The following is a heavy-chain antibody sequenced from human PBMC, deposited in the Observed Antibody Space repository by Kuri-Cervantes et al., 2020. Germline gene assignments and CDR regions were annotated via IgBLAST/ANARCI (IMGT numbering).Heavy chain of an antibody. Sequence: GESLKISCAASGFTVSSSYMSWVRQVPGKGLMWVSRINTYGSGTTYADSVKGRFTISRDNAKNTLYLQMNNLRVEDTAVYYCATGNGDSRYYFDCWGQGTLVTVSS. CDR3: ATGNGDSRYYFDC. V-gene: IGHV3-74*01. CDR2: INTYGSGT. J-gene: IGHJ4*02. D-gene: IGHD4-17*01. CDR1: GFTVSSSY.